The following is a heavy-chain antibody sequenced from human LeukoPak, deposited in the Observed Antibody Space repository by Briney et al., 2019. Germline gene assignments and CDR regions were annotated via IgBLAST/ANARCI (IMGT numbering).Heavy chain of an antibody. CDR2: INPNSGGT. D-gene: IGHD6-6*01. V-gene: IGHV1-2*06. CDR1: GYTFTGYY. CDR3: ARESIAARVIDY. Sequence: ASVKVSCKASGYTFTGYYMHWVRQAPGQGLEWMGRINPNSGGTNYAQKFQGRVTMTRDTSISTAYMELSRLRSDDTAVYYCARESIAARVIDYWGQGTLVNVSS. J-gene: IGHJ4*02.